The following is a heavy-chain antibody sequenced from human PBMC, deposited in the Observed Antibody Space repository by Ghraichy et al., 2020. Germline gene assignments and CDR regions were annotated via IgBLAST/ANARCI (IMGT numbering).Heavy chain of an antibody. D-gene: IGHD3-22*01. CDR3: AKPEHPGIVVVITLDY. V-gene: IGHV3-23*01. CDR1: GLTFSSYA. CDR2: ISGSGGST. Sequence: LTCAASGLTFSSYAMSWVRQAPGKGLEWVSAISGSGGSTYYADSVKGRFTISRDNSKNTLYLQMNSLRAEDTAVYYCAKPEHPGIVVVITLDYWGQGTLVTVSS. J-gene: IGHJ4*02.